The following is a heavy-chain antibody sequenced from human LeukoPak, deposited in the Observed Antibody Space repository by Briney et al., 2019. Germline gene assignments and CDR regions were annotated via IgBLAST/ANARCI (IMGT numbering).Heavy chain of an antibody. CDR1: GGTFSSYA. CDR3: ARDIWGATYYDFWSGYSDAFDI. CDR2: IIPIFGTA. Sequence: GASVKVSCKASGGTFSSYAISWVRQAPGQGLEWMGRIIPIFGTANYAQKFQGRVTITTDESTSTAYMELSSLRSEDTAVYYCARDIWGATYYDFWSGYSDAFDIWGQGTMVTVSS. V-gene: IGHV1-69*05. D-gene: IGHD3-3*01. J-gene: IGHJ3*02.